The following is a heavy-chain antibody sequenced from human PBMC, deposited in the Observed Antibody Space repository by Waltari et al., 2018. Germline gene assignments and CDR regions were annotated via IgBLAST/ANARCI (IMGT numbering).Heavy chain of an antibody. J-gene: IGHJ5*02. Sequence: QVQLQQWGAGLFKPSETLSLTCAVYGGSFSGYYLRWIRHPPGKVLAWIGEINHSGSTNYNPSLKSRVTISVDTSKNQCSLKLSSVTAADTAVYYCARAFSRFIVVVPAASRGGWFDPWGQGTLVTVSS. V-gene: IGHV4-34*01. CDR1: GGSFSGYY. CDR3: ARAFSRFIVVVPAASRGGWFDP. D-gene: IGHD2-2*01. CDR2: INHSGST.